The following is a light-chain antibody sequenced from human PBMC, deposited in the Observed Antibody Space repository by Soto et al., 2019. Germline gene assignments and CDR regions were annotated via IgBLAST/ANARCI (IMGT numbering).Light chain of an antibody. CDR2: GAS. CDR3: QQYNNWPWT. V-gene: IGKV3-15*01. CDR1: QSVSSN. J-gene: IGKJ1*01. Sequence: EIVITQSPATLSVSPGERATLSCRASQSVSSNLAWYQQKPGQAPRLLIYGASTRDTGIPARFSGSGSGTEFTLPVSRLQSEDFSVYYCQQYNNWPWTFGQGTKVDIK.